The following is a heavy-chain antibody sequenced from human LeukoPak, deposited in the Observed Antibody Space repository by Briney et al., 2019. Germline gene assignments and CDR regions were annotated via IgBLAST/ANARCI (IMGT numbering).Heavy chain of an antibody. J-gene: IGHJ6*02. Sequence: SVKVSCKASGGTFSSYAISWVRQAPGQGLEWMGRIIPILGIANYAQKFQGRVTITADKSTSTAYMELSSLRSEDTAVYYCARDGSWIVVVPAEPGVDVWGQGTTVTVSS. D-gene: IGHD2-2*01. CDR1: GGTFSSYA. CDR3: ARDGSWIVVVPAEPGVDV. V-gene: IGHV1-69*04. CDR2: IIPILGIA.